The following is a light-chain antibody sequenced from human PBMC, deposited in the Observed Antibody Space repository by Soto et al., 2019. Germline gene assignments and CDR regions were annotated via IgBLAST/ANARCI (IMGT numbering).Light chain of an antibody. CDR3: QQYNNWPRHT. CDR2: GAS. V-gene: IGKV3-15*01. J-gene: IGKJ2*01. CDR1: QSVSSN. Sequence: EIVMTQSPATLSVSPGERATLSCRASQSVSSNLAWYQQKPGQAPRLLIYGASTRATGIPARFSGSGSGTEFTLTISSLRSEDFAVYYCQQYNNWPRHTFGQGTKLEIK.